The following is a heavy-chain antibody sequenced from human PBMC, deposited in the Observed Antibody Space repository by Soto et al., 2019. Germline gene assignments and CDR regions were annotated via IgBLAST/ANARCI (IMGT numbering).Heavy chain of an antibody. CDR2: ISSSSSYI. V-gene: IGHV3-21*01. CDR1: GFTFSSYS. CDR3: ARAMPTQSTYYDFWSGYKDYYMDV. Sequence: EVQLVESGGGLVKPGGSLRLSCAASGFTFSSYSMNWVRQAPGKGLEWVSSISSSSSYIYYADSVKGRFTISRDNAKNSLYLQMNSLRAEDTAVYYCARAMPTQSTYYDFWSGYKDYYMDVWGKGTTVTVSS. J-gene: IGHJ6*03. D-gene: IGHD3-3*01.